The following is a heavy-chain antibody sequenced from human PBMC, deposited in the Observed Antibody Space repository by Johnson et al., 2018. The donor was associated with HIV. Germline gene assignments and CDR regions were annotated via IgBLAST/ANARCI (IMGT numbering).Heavy chain of an antibody. CDR3: AREWELLGSAFDI. V-gene: IGHV3-66*01. CDR1: GFSVSTSY. D-gene: IGHD1-26*01. Sequence: VQLVESGGGLVKPGGSLRLSCAASGFSVSTSYMTWVRQAPGKGLEWVSVIYSGGSTYYADSVKGRFTISRDNSKNTLYLQMNSLRAEDTAVYYCAREWELLGSAFDIWGQGTMVTVSS. J-gene: IGHJ3*02. CDR2: IYSGGST.